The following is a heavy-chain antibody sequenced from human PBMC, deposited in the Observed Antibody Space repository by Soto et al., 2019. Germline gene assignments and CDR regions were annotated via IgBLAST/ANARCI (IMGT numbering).Heavy chain of an antibody. D-gene: IGHD6-13*01. V-gene: IGHV4-31*03. J-gene: IGHJ5*02. CDR1: GGSISSGGYY. Sequence: PSETLSLTCTVSGGSISSGGYYWSWIRQHPGKGLEWIGYIYYSGSTYYNPSLKSRVTISVDTSKNQFSLKLSSVTAADTAVYYCASEAAAGGNWFDPWGQGTLVTVSS. CDR2: IYYSGST. CDR3: ASEAAAGGNWFDP.